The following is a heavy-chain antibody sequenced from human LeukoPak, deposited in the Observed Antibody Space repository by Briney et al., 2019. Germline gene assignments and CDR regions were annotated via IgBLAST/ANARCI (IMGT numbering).Heavy chain of an antibody. CDR2: INPNSGGT. CDR3: ARAQYYDFWSGYDY. V-gene: IGHV1-2*02. Sequence: SVKVSCKSSGYTFTGYYMHLVRQAPGQGLELMGVINPNSGGTNYAQRFQGRVTMTRDTSISTAYMELSRLRSDDTAVYYCARAQYYDFWSGYDYWGQGTMVSVCS. J-gene: IGHJ4*02. CDR1: GYTFTGYY. D-gene: IGHD3-3*01.